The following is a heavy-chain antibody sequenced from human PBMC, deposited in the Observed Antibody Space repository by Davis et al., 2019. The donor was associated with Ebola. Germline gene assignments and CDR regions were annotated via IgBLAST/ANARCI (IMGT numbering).Heavy chain of an antibody. V-gene: IGHV4-39*01. J-gene: IGHJ5*02. CDR1: GGSISSSSYY. D-gene: IGHD4-17*01. CDR3: ARHSDYGDYLNWFDP. CDR2: IYYSGST. Sequence: MPSETLSLTCTVSGGSISSSSYYWGWIRQPPGKGLEWIGSIYYSGSTYYNPSLKSRVTISVDTSKNQFSLKLSSVTAADTAVYYCARHSDYGDYLNWFDPWGQGTLVTVPS.